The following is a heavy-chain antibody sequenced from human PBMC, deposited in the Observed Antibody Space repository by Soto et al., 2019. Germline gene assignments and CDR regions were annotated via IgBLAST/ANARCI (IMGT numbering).Heavy chain of an antibody. V-gene: IGHV1-18*01. CDR1: GYNFINYG. Sequence: QVHLVQSGVEVKKPGASMKVSCKASGYNFINYGITWVRLAPGQGLEWMGWIRVQNGNTNYAQNLQGRGTMTPDTSTSTAYMELRSLRSDDTAVYCCVRDLDGAGSYYTGYWGPGTLVTVSS. CDR2: IRVQNGNT. CDR3: VRDLDGAGSYYTGY. D-gene: IGHD3-10*01. J-gene: IGHJ4*02.